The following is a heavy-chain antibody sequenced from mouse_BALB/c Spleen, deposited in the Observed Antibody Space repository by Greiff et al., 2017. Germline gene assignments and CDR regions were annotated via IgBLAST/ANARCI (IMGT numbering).Heavy chain of an antibody. CDR1: GFNIKDTY. Sequence: EVQLQQSGAELVKPGASVKLSCTASGFNIKDTYMHWVKQRPEQGLEWIGRIDPANGNTKYDPKFQGKATITADTSSNTAYLQLSSLTSEDTAVYYWARAQGGSSYFDYWGQGTTLTVSS. J-gene: IGHJ2*01. CDR3: ARAQGGSSYFDY. CDR2: IDPANGNT. V-gene: IGHV14-3*02. D-gene: IGHD1-1*01.